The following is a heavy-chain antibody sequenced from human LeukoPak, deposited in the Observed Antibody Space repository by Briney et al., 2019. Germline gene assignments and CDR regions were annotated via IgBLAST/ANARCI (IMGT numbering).Heavy chain of an antibody. D-gene: IGHD3-10*01. CDR3: ARSRRRTMVRGVITSSGSLHFDY. CDR1: GASFSGYY. CDR2: INHSGST. J-gene: IGHJ4*02. V-gene: IGHV4-34*01. Sequence: NPSETLSLTCAVYGASFSGYYWSWIRQPPGKGLEWIGEINHSGSTNYNPSLKSRITISVDTSKNQFSLKLSSVTAADTAVYYCARSRRRTMVRGVITSSGSLHFDYWGQGTLVTVSS.